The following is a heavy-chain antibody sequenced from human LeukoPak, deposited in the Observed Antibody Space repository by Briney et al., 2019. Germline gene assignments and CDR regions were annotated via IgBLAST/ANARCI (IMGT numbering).Heavy chain of an antibody. Sequence: GGSLRLSCAASGFTFSSYWMTWVRQAPGKGLEWVAKINQDGSEKYYVDSVKGRFIISRDNAKNSLYLQMNSLRAEDTAVYYCAKDRRIQLWLGFDYWGQGTLVTVSS. J-gene: IGHJ4*02. CDR2: INQDGSEK. V-gene: IGHV3-7*01. CDR3: AKDRRIQLWLGFDY. D-gene: IGHD5-18*01. CDR1: GFTFSSYW.